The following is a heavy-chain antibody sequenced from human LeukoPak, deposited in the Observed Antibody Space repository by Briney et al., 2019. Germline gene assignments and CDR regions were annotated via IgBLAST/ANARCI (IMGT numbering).Heavy chain of an antibody. CDR3: ARVYTMIEVVIDAFDI. D-gene: IGHD3-22*01. CDR2: ISSSSSYI. Sequence: GVLRLSCAASGFTFSSYSMNWVRQAPGKGLEWVSSISSSSSYIYYADSVKGRFTISRDNSKNTLYLQMNSLRAEDTAVYYCARVYTMIEVVIDAFDIWGQGTMVTVSS. J-gene: IGHJ3*02. CDR1: GFTFSSYS. V-gene: IGHV3-21*01.